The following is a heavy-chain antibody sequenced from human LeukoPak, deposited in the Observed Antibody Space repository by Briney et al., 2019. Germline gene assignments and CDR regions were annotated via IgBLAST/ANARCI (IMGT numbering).Heavy chain of an antibody. Sequence: PSETLSLTCTVSGGSMSSGSDYWRWIRQPGGKGVVWLGRIYISGSTNYNPSLNIRVTISVDTSKNQFSLKLSSVTAADTAVYYCARDVAIFGVVDAFEIWGQGTMVTVSS. D-gene: IGHD3-3*02. V-gene: IGHV4-61*02. CDR2: IYISGST. CDR3: ARDVAIFGVVDAFEI. CDR1: GGSMSSGSDY. J-gene: IGHJ3*02.